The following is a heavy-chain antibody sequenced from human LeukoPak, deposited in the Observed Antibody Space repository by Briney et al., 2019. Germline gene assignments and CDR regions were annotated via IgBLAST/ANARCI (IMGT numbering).Heavy chain of an antibody. D-gene: IGHD2-15*01. CDR2: ICVSGGST. Sequence: GGFLRLSCAASGFTFSSYAMSWVRQAPGKGLEWVSAICVSGGSTYYAHSVKGRFTISRDNSKNTLYLQMNSLRAVDTAVYYCSKRKAVVVVAATENWFDLWGQGTLVTVSS. CDR1: GFTFSSYA. V-gene: IGHV3-23*01. J-gene: IGHJ5*02. CDR3: SKRKAVVVVAATENWFDL.